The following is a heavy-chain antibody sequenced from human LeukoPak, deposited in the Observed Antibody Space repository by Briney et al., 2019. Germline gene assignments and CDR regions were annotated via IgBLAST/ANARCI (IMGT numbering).Heavy chain of an antibody. J-gene: IGHJ5*02. CDR1: GFTFSSYG. CDR3: AKGPFPHCSSTSCYTGAFDP. Sequence: PGGSLRLSCAASGFTFSSYGMHWVRQAPGKGLEWVAVISYDGSNKYYADSVKGRFTISRDNSKNTLYLQMNSLRAEDTAVYYCAKGPFPHCSSTSCYTGAFDPWGQGTLVTVSS. V-gene: IGHV3-30*18. D-gene: IGHD2-2*02. CDR2: ISYDGSNK.